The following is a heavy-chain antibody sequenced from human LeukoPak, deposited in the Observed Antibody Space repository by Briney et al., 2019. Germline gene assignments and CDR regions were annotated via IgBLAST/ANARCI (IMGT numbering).Heavy chain of an antibody. Sequence: GGSLRLSCAASGFTFSSYAMSWVRQAPGKGLEWVSAISGSGGSTCYADSVKGRFTISRDNSKKTLYLQMISLRAEDTAVYYCAKGGITMIVVVIQYYFDYWGQGTLVTVSS. CDR3: AKGGITMIVVVIQYYFDY. J-gene: IGHJ4*02. CDR2: ISGSGGST. CDR1: GFTFSSYA. V-gene: IGHV3-23*01. D-gene: IGHD3-22*01.